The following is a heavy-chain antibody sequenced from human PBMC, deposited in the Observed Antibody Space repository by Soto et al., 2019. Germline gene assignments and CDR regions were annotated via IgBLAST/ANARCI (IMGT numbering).Heavy chain of an antibody. CDR1: GYTFTSYA. CDR3: ARGSYYYESSGYYPDY. CDR2: INAGNGNT. V-gene: IGHV1-3*01. D-gene: IGHD3-22*01. J-gene: IGHJ4*02. Sequence: VKVSCKASGYTFTSYAMHWVRQAPGQRLEWMGWINAGNGNTKYSQKFQGRVTITRDTSASTAYMELSSLRSEDTAVYYCARGSYYYESSGYYPDYWGQGTLVTVSS.